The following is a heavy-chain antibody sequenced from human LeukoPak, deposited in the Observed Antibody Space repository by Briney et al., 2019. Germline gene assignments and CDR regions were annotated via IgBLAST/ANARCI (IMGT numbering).Heavy chain of an antibody. V-gene: IGHV3-9*01. CDR1: GFTFDDYA. Sequence: PGGSLRLSCAASGFTFDDYAMHWVRQAPGKGLEWISGISWNSGSTDFADSVKGRFTISRDNAKNSLYLQMNSLRPEDTALYYCTKAEGFLGGFYDHWGQGTLVTVSS. CDR2: ISWNSGST. J-gene: IGHJ5*02. CDR3: TKAEGFLGGFYDH. D-gene: IGHD4-23*01.